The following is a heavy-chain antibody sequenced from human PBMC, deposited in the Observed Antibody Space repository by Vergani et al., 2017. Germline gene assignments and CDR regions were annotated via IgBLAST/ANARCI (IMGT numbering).Heavy chain of an antibody. V-gene: IGHV3-15*01. J-gene: IGHJ2*01. CDR2: IRPKTDGETT. Sequence: EVQPVESGGGLVKPGGSLRLSCTTSGFTFSSAWMSWVRQAPGKGLEWVARIRPKTDGETTDYAAPVKGRFTISRDDSKNTLYLQMNSLKTEDTAVYYCAKDRSLWFGELFLLGWYFDLWGRGTLVTVSS. CDR1: GFTFSSAW. CDR3: AKDRSLWFGELFLLGWYFDL. D-gene: IGHD3-10*01.